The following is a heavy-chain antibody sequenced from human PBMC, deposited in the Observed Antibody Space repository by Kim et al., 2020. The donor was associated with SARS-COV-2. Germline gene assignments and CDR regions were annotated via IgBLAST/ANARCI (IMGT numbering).Heavy chain of an antibody. CDR1: GGSVSSGSYY. CDR2: IYYSGST. V-gene: IGHV4-61*01. Sequence: SETLSLTCTVSGGSVSSGSYYWSWIRQPPGKGLEWIGYIYYSGSTNYNPSLKSRVTISVDRSKNQFSLKLSSVTAADTAVYYCARVPFFDSSDYYNYGMDVWGQGTTVTVSS. J-gene: IGHJ6*02. D-gene: IGHD3-22*01. CDR3: ARVPFFDSSDYYNYGMDV.